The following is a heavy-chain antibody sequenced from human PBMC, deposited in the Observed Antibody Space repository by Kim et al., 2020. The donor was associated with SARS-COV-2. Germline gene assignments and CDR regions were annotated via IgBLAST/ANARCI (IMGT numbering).Heavy chain of an antibody. Sequence: GGSPRLSCAASGFTFSSYAMNWVRQAPGKGLEFLSGISSNGGSTYYADSVKGRFTISRDNSKNTLYLQMGSLRPEDMAVYYCARDLGYYGSGSYYPFYGMDVWGQGTTVTVSS. V-gene: IGHV3-64*02. CDR2: ISSNGGST. D-gene: IGHD3-10*01. CDR3: ARDLGYYGSGSYYPFYGMDV. CDR1: GFTFSSYA. J-gene: IGHJ6*02.